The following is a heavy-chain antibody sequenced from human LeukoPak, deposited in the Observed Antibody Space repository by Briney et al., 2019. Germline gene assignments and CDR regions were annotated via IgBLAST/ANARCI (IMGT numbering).Heavy chain of an antibody. CDR2: VKSKTDGGTT. D-gene: IGHD3-16*01. J-gene: IGHJ3*02. V-gene: IGHV3-15*01. CDR1: GFTFSNAW. CDR3: TNEPKPGGFDI. Sequence: KPGGSLRLSCAASGFTFSNAWMSWVRQAPGKGVEWVGRVKSKTDGGTTDYAAPVKGRFTISRDDSKNTLYLQMNSLKTEDTAVYYCTNEPKPGGFDIWGQGKMVTGSS.